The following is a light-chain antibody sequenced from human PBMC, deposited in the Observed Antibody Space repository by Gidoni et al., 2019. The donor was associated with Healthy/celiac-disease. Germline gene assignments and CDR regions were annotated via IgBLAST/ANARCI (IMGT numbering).Light chain of an antibody. CDR3: QQDNSYSGT. Sequence: DIQLTHSLSTLSASEGDRVIIACRASQSISSWLAWYQPKPGKAPMLLIYKASSLESGVPSWVSGSGSGTEFTLTISRLQRDDFATYYCQQDNSYSGTFGQGTKVEIK. J-gene: IGKJ1*01. CDR1: QSISSW. V-gene: IGKV1-5*03. CDR2: KAS.